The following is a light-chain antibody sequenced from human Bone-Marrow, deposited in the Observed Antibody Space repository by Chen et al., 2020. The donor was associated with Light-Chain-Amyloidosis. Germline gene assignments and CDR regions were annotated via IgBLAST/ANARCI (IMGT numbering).Light chain of an antibody. V-gene: IGLV3-21*02. CDR1: NIGSTS. CDR3: QVWDRRSDRPV. CDR2: DDS. J-gene: IGLJ3*02. Sequence: SYVLTQPSSLSVAPLQTATIACGGNNIGSTSVHWYQQTPGQAPLLAVDDDSDRPSGIPDRLSGSNSGNTATLTISRVVDGEEADYYCQVWDRRSDRPVFGGGTKLTVL.